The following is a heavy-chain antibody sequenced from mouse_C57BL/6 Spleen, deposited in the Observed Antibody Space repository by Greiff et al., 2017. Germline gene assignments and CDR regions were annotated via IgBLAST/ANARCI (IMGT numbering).Heavy chain of an antibody. V-gene: IGHV1-55*01. CDR1: GYTFTSYW. J-gene: IGHJ3*01. D-gene: IGHD1-1*01. CDR2: IYPGSGST. Sequence: QVQLQQPGAELVKPGASVKMSCKASGYTFTSYWITWVKQRPGQGLEWIGDIYPGSGSTNYNEKFKSKATLTVDTSSSTAYMQLSSLTSEDSAVYYCARWGYYGSGAWFAYWGQGTLVTVSA. CDR3: ARWGYYGSGAWFAY.